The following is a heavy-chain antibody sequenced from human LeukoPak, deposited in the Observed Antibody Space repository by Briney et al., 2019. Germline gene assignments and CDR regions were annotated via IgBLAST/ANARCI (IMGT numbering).Heavy chain of an antibody. CDR1: GFIFSTYG. Sequence: GGSLRLSCVASGFIFSTYGMNWVRQAPGKGLEWVAVISYEGGNKDYSDSVKGRFTISRDNSKSTLYLQLNSLRADDTAVYYCAKDPHRGGYDPDGMDVWGQGTTVTVSS. CDR3: AKDPHRGGYDPDGMDV. D-gene: IGHD5-24*01. CDR2: ISYEGGNK. V-gene: IGHV3-30*18. J-gene: IGHJ6*02.